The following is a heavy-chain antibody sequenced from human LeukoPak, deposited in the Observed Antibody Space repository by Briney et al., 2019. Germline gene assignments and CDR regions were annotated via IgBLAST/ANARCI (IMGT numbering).Heavy chain of an antibody. Sequence: PSETLSLTCAVYGGSFSGYYWSWIRQPPGKGLEWIGEINHSGSTYYNPSLKSRVTISVDTSKNQFSLKLSSVTAADTAVYYCARGVRRADYGGNPEDYYYGMDVWGQGTTVTASS. D-gene: IGHD4-23*01. CDR1: GGSFSGYY. CDR2: INHSGST. V-gene: IGHV4-34*01. CDR3: ARGVRRADYGGNPEDYYYGMDV. J-gene: IGHJ6*02.